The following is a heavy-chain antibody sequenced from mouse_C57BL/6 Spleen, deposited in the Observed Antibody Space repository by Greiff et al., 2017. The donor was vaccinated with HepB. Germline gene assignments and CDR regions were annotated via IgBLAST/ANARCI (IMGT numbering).Heavy chain of an antibody. D-gene: IGHD2-1*01. J-gene: IGHJ4*01. Sequence: QVQLQQPGAELVMPGASVKLSCKASGYTFTSYWMHWVKQRPGQGLEWIGEIDPSDSYTNYNQKFKGKSTLTVDKSSSTAYMQLSSLTSEDSAVYYGARDGILYAMDYWGQGTSVTVSS. CDR1: GYTFTSYW. CDR3: ARDGILYAMDY. CDR2: IDPSDSYT. V-gene: IGHV1-69*01.